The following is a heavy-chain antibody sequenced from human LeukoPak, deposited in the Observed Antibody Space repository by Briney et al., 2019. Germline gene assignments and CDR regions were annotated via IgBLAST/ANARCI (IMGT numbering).Heavy chain of an antibody. Sequence: GGSLRLSCAASGXGFSRYSLNWVRQASGKGLEWVSLISSDSSYIYYADSVKGRFTISRDNARNSLYLQMNSLRAEDTGVYYCARETAMVPDYWGQGTLVTVSS. CDR1: GXGFSRYS. J-gene: IGHJ4*02. V-gene: IGHV3-21*01. D-gene: IGHD5-18*01. CDR2: ISSDSSYI. CDR3: ARETAMVPDY.